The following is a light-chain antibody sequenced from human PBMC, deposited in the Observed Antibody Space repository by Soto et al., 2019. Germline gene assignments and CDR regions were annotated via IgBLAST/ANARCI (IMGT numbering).Light chain of an antibody. CDR1: QSVSSSY. V-gene: IGKV3-20*01. CDR3: QQYGSSPIT. CDR2: GAF. J-gene: IGKJ5*01. Sequence: EIVLTQSPGTLSLSPGERATLSCRASQSVSSSYLAWYQQKPGQAPRLLIFGAFSRASGIPDRFSGSGSGTDYTLTISRLEPEDSAVYSCQQYGSSPITFGQGTRLEIK.